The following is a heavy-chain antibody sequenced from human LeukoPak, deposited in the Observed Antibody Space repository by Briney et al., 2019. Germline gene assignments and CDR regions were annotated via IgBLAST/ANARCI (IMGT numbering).Heavy chain of an antibody. Sequence: SQTLSLTCSVSVGSICVFYCSWIREPPGERLGRIGYIYIRGRTDYNSSFKTRVTMSVDTSKNQFSLKMSSVTAADTAVYYCARPAEAAEGRAFDFWGQGTMVTVS. CDR1: VGSICVFY. V-gene: IGHV4-59*01. CDR3: ARPAEAAEGRAFDF. CDR2: IYIRGRT. J-gene: IGHJ3*01. D-gene: IGHD6-19*01.